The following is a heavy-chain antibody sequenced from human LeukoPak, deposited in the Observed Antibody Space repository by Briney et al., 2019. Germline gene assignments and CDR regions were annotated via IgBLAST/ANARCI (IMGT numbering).Heavy chain of an antibody. CDR3: ARQPTVTTFLDY. Sequence: ASVKVSCKASGYTFTGYYMHWVRQAPGQGLEWMGWINPNSGGTNYAQKFQGRVTMTRDTSISTAYMELSRLRSDDTAVYYCARQPTVTTFLDYWGQGTLVTVSS. CDR1: GYTFTGYY. D-gene: IGHD4-17*01. J-gene: IGHJ4*02. CDR2: INPNSGGT. V-gene: IGHV1-2*02.